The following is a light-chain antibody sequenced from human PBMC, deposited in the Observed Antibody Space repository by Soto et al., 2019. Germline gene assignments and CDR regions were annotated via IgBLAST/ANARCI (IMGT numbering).Light chain of an antibody. Sequence: EIVMTQSPATLSVSPGERATLSCRASQSVSDNLAWYQQRPGQSPRLLIYGASSRARGVPARFSGSGSGTEFSLTINSLQSEDFAVYYCQHYHNWPPYTFGQGTK. J-gene: IGKJ2*01. CDR2: GAS. CDR1: QSVSDN. CDR3: QHYHNWPPYT. V-gene: IGKV3-15*01.